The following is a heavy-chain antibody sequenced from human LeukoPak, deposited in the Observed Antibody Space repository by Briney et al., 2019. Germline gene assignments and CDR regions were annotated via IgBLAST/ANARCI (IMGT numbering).Heavy chain of an antibody. CDR2: FSGSGAST. CDR3: AKFSPTPLLNYYYYGMDV. CDR1: GFTFSTFA. Sequence: GGSLRLSCAASGFTFSTFAMSWVRQAPGTGVEWVSCFSGSGASTYYADSVKGRFTISRDNSKNTLYLQMNSLRAEDTAVYYCAKFSPTPLLNYYYYGMDVWGQGTTVTVSS. V-gene: IGHV3-23*01. J-gene: IGHJ6*02.